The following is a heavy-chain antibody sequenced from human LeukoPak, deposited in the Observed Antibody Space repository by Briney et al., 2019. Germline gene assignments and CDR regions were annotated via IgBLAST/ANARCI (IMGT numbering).Heavy chain of an antibody. CDR3: ARGSKDMTTVTTSNFDY. CDR1: GGSISSYY. J-gene: IGHJ4*02. V-gene: IGHV4-4*07. CDR2: IYTSGST. D-gene: IGHD4-17*01. Sequence: SETLSLTCTVSGGSISSYYWSWIRQPAGKGLEWIVRIYTSGSTNYNPSLKSRVTMSVDTSKNQFSLKLSSVTAADTAVYYCARGSKDMTTVTTSNFDYWGQGTLVTVSS.